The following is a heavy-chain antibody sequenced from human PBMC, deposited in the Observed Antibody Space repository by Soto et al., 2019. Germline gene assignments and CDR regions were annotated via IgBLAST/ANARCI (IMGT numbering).Heavy chain of an antibody. J-gene: IGHJ6*02. CDR2: IYYSGST. D-gene: IGHD6-6*01. CDR1: GGSISSGDYY. V-gene: IGHV4-30-4*01. Sequence: QVQLQESGPGLVKPSQTLSLTCTVSGGSISSGDYYWSWIRQPPGKGLEWIGYIYYSGSTYYNPALKSRVTISVDTSKTQFALKLSSVTAADTAVYYCARGDFLAALHGMDVWGQGTTVTVSS. CDR3: ARGDFLAALHGMDV.